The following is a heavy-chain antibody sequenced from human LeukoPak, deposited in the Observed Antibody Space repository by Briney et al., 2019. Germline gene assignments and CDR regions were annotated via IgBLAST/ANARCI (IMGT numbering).Heavy chain of an antibody. CDR1: GYTFTRYG. J-gene: IGHJ4*02. CDR3: ARESYNSGSYYNDY. V-gene: IGHV1-18*01. CDR2: ISASNGNT. D-gene: IGHD3-10*01. Sequence: GASVKVSCKASGYTFTRYGISWVRQAPGQGLQWLGWISASNGNTNYAQKLQGRVTMTTDTSTSTAYMELRSLRSDDTALYYCARESYNSGSYYNDYWGQGTLVTVSS.